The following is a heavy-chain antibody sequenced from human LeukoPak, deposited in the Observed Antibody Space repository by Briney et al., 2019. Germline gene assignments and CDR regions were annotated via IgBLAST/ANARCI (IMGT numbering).Heavy chain of an antibody. D-gene: IGHD3-22*01. J-gene: IGHJ4*02. CDR1: GGTSSSYA. V-gene: IGHV1-69*05. Sequence: SVKVSCKASGGTSSSYAISWVRQAPGQGLEWMGRIIPIFGTANYAQKFQGRVTITTDESTSTAYMELSSLRSEDTAVYYCARDHYDSSGYNFDYWGQGTLVTVSS. CDR2: IIPIFGTA. CDR3: ARDHYDSSGYNFDY.